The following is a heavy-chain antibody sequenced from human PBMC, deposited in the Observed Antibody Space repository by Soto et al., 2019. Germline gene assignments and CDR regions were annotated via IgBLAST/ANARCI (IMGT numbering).Heavy chain of an antibody. CDR1: GYTFTIYG. CDR3: AREGWESLLDY. CDR2: ISAYNGNT. Sequence: ASVKVSCKASGYTFTIYGISWVRQAPGQGLEWMGWISAYNGNTNYAQKFQGRVTMTTDTSTSTAYMELRSLRAEDTAVYYCAREGWESLLDYWGLGTLVTVSS. J-gene: IGHJ4*02. V-gene: IGHV1-18*01. D-gene: IGHD1-26*01.